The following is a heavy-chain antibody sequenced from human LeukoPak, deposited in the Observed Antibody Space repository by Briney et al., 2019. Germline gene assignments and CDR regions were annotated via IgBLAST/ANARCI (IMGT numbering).Heavy chain of an antibody. CDR2: IGTAGDT. CDR3: ARALDYYGSGSPYYYGMDV. Sequence: GGSLRLSCAASGFTFSSYDMHWVRQATGRGLEWVSAIGTAGDTYYPGSVKGRFTISRENAKNSLYLQMNSLRAGDTAVYYCARALDYYGSGSPYYYGMDVWGQGTTVTVSS. D-gene: IGHD3-10*01. J-gene: IGHJ6*02. V-gene: IGHV3-13*01. CDR1: GFTFSSYD.